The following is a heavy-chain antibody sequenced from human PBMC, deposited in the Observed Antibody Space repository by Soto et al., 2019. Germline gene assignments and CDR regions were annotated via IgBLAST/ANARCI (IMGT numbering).Heavy chain of an antibody. J-gene: IGHJ5*02. CDR1: GYSISSGYY. Sequence: SQTLSLTCAVSGYSISSGYYWGWIRQPRGKGLEWIGSIYHSGSTYYNPSLKRRGTIAVDTSKNQFSLKLSSVTAADTAVYDCARVPPDILLMLYAPVGNWFDPWGQGTLVSFSS. CDR2: IYHSGST. CDR3: ARVPPDILLMLYAPVGNWFDP. V-gene: IGHV4-38-2*01. D-gene: IGHD2-8*01.